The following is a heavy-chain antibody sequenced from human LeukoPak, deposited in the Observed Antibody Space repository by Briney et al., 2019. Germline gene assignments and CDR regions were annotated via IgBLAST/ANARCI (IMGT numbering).Heavy chain of an antibody. Sequence: PGGSLRLSCAASGFTFSSYSMNWVRQAPGKGLEWVSSISSSSSYIYYADSVKGRFTISRDNARNSLYLQMSSLRGEDTAVYFCARLYSTGCYGGPDYWGQGTLVAVSS. J-gene: IGHJ4*02. D-gene: IGHD6-19*01. CDR2: ISSSSSYI. CDR1: GFTFSSYS. V-gene: IGHV3-21*01. CDR3: ARLYSTGCYGGPDY.